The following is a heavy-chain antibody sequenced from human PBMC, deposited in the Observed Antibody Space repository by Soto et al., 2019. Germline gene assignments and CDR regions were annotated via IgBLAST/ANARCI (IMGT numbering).Heavy chain of an antibody. CDR1: GYTFTSYG. D-gene: IGHD3-3*01. Sequence: ASVKVSCKASGYTFTSYGISWVRQAPGQGLEWMGWISAYNGNTNYAQKLQGRVTMTTDTSTSTAYMEPRSLRSDDTAVYYCARDAFCDFWSGGNWFDPWGQGTLVTVSS. CDR3: ARDAFCDFWSGGNWFDP. CDR2: ISAYNGNT. J-gene: IGHJ5*02. V-gene: IGHV1-18*01.